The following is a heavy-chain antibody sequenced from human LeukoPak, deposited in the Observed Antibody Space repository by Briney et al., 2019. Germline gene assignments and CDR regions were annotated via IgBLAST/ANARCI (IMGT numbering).Heavy chain of an antibody. V-gene: IGHV3-9*01. Sequence: GGSLRLSCAASGFTFDDYAMHWVRQAPGKGLEWVSGISWNSGSIGYADSVKGRFTISRDNAKNSLYLQMNSLRAEDTALYYCAKDKMRYYYDSSGYYNWGQGTLVTVSS. J-gene: IGHJ4*02. CDR2: ISWNSGSI. D-gene: IGHD3-22*01. CDR3: AKDKMRYYYDSSGYYN. CDR1: GFTFDDYA.